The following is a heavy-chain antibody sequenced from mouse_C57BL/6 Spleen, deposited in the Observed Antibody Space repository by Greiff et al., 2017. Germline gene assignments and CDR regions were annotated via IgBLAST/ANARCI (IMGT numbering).Heavy chain of an antibody. D-gene: IGHD1-1*01. CDR2: IYPRSGNT. CDR3: ARDYGSSYWYFDV. CDR1: GYTFTSYG. J-gene: IGHJ1*03. V-gene: IGHV1-81*01. Sequence: VKLMESGAELARPGASVKLSCKASGYTFTSYGISWVKQRTGQGLEWIGEIYPRSGNTYYNEKFKGKATLTADKSSRTAYMLLRSLASEESAVYFCARDYGSSYWYFDVWGTETTDTVSS.